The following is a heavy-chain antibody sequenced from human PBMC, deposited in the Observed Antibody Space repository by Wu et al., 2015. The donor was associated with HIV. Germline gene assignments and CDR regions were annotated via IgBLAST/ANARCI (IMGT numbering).Heavy chain of an antibody. Sequence: QVYLVQSGAEVKKPGSSVRLSCKASGFPFTSYSMNWVRQAPGQGLEWMGIINPSRGDTNYAQKFQGRLTITRDTSTYTVYMDLSSLRSEDTAIYYCARDNGVYWRRGRERNGMAVWGQGTTVTVSS. D-gene: IGHD2-8*01. J-gene: IGHJ6*02. CDR1: GFPFTSYS. V-gene: IGHV1-46*01. CDR3: ARDNGVYWRRGRERNGMAV. CDR2: INPSRGDT.